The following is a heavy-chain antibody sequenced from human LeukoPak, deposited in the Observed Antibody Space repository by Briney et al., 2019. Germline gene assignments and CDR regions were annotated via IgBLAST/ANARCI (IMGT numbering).Heavy chain of an antibody. CDR3: AWDQWVNGILTGYVV. CDR1: GDSFTASY. D-gene: IGHD3-9*01. Sequence: GSSVKVSCKASGDSFTASYFHWLRQAPGQGPEWLGWNNPDSGATEYAQKFQGRVTMTRDRSITTAYMDLSGLRYDDTAIYYCAWDQWVNGILTGYVVWGQGTMVTVSS. V-gene: IGHV1-2*02. CDR2: NNPDSGAT. J-gene: IGHJ3*01.